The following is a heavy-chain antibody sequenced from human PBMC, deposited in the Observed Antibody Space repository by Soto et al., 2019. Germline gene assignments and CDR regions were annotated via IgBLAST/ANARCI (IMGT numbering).Heavy chain of an antibody. J-gene: IGHJ4*02. Sequence: GGSLRLSCAASGFTFSRYWLTWVRQAPGKGLEWVANIKEDGSEKYYVDSVKGRFTTSRDNAKNSLYLQMNSLRAEDTAVYYCARIVSGRDYGDSIDYWGQGTLVTVSS. CDR3: ARIVSGRDYGDSIDY. V-gene: IGHV3-7*03. D-gene: IGHD4-17*01. CDR1: GFTFSRYW. CDR2: IKEDGSEK.